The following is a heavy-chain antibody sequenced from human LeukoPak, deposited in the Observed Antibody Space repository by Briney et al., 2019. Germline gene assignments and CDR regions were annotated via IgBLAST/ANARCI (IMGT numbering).Heavy chain of an antibody. J-gene: IGHJ6*03. V-gene: IGHV1-2*02. CDR2: INPNSGGT. CDR1: GYTFTGYY. D-gene: IGHD6-6*01. CDR3: ARGSSSSAYYYYMDV. Sequence: ASVKVSCKASGYTFTGYYMHWVRQAPGQGLEWMGWINPNSGGTNYAQKFQGRVTMSRDTSISTAYMELSRLRSDDTAVYYCARGSSSSAYYYYMDVWGKGTTVTVSS.